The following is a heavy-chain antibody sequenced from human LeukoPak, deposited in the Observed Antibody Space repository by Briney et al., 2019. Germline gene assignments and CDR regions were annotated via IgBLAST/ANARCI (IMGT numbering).Heavy chain of an antibody. D-gene: IGHD5-24*01. CDR1: GGTFSSYA. V-gene: IGHV1-69*13. CDR3: TRGDGYMSFDY. CDR2: IIPIFDTA. Sequence: GASVKVSCKASGGTFSSYAISWVRQAPGQGLEWMGGIIPIFDTANYAQKFQGRVTITADESTSTAYMELSSLRSEDTAVYYCTRGDGYMSFDYWGQGTLVTVSS. J-gene: IGHJ4*02.